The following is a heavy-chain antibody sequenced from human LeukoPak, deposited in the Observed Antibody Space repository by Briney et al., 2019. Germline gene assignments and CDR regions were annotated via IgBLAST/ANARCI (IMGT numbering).Heavy chain of an antibody. CDR2: IYYSGNT. CDR1: GGSIFSSNSY. Sequence: SETLSLTCTVSGGSIFSSNSYWGWIRQPPGKGLEWIGSIYYSGNTYYNASLKSRVTISVDTSKNQFSLKLSSVTAADTAVYYCARFEGMGYYYYYMDVWGKGTTVTVSS. J-gene: IGHJ6*03. V-gene: IGHV4-39*07. CDR3: ARFEGMGYYYYYMDV. D-gene: IGHD3-10*01.